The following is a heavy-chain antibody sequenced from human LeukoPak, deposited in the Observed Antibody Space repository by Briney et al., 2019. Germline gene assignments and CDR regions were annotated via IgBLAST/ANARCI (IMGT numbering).Heavy chain of an antibody. J-gene: IGHJ4*02. V-gene: IGHV3-48*03. D-gene: IGHD6-19*01. CDR1: GFIFSAYE. CDR2: ISSSGSTI. CDR3: ARVYSSGWSY. Sequence: GGSLRLSCAASGFIFSAYEMNWVRQAPGKGLEWVSYISSSGSTIYYADSVKGRFTISRDNAKKSLYLQMNSLRAEDTAVYYCARVYSSGWSYWGQGTLVTVSS.